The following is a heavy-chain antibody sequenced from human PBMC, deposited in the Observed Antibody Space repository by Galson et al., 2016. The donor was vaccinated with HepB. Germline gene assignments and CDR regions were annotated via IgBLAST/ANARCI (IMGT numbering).Heavy chain of an antibody. CDR1: GFTFSTYW. V-gene: IGHV3-74*01. Sequence: SLRLSCAASGFTFSTYWIHWVRQAPGKGLLWVSRIKGDGSSTTFADSVKGRFTISRDNAKNTVYLQMNSLRAEDTAVYYCARETARSFDYWGQGTLVTVSS. D-gene: IGHD6-6*01. J-gene: IGHJ4*02. CDR2: IKGDGSST. CDR3: ARETARSFDY.